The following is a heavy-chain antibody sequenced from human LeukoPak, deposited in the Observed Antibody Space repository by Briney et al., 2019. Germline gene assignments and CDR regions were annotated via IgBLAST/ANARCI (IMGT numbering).Heavy chain of an antibody. D-gene: IGHD6-19*01. CDR3: ARRHKLHYSSGWYALLGAFDI. CDR1: GYTFTNYD. J-gene: IGHJ3*02. V-gene: IGHV1-8*03. CDR2: MNPNSGNT. Sequence: GASVTVSCKASGYTFTNYDINWVRQATGQGLEWMGWMNPNSGNTGYAQKFQGRVTITRNTSISTAYMELSSLRSEDTAVYYCARRHKLHYSSGWYALLGAFDIWGQGTMVTVSS.